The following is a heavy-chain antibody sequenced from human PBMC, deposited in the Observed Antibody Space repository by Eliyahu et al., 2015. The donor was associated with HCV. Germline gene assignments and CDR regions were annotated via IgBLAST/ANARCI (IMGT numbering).Heavy chain of an antibody. CDR1: GXSISSYY. J-gene: IGHJ5*02. Sequence: QVQLQESGPGLVKPSETLSLTCTVSGXSISSYYWSWIRQPPGKGLDWIGYMFHSGSTHYNPSLKSRVTISIDTSKNQFSLKLSSVTAADTAVYYCASGGAGIAVAGTGGWFDPWGQGTLVTVSS. CDR2: MFHSGST. CDR3: ASGGAGIAVAGTGGWFDP. V-gene: IGHV4-59*01. D-gene: IGHD6-19*01.